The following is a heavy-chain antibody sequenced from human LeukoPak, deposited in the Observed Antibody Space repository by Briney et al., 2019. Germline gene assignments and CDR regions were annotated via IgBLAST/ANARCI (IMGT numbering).Heavy chain of an antibody. J-gene: IGHJ6*02. D-gene: IGHD2-2*01. CDR1: GGTFSSYA. CDR3: ASRFEDIVVVPAARPYYYYYGMDV. Sequence: GASVKVSCKASGGTFSSYAISWVRQAPGQGLEWMGRIIPILGAANYAQKFQGRVTITADKFTSTAYMELSSLRSEDTAVYYCASRFEDIVVVPAARPYYYYYGMDVWGQGTTVTVSS. CDR2: IIPILGAA. V-gene: IGHV1-69*04.